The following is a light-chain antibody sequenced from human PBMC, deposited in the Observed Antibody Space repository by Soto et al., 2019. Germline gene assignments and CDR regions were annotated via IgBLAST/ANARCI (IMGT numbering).Light chain of an antibody. CDR2: KAS. V-gene: IGKV1-5*03. J-gene: IGKJ1*01. CDR3: QQYHSYPWP. CDR1: QTISTW. Sequence: IQMTQSPSTRSASVGDRVTFTCRANQTISTWLAWYQQKPGEAPKLLIYKASTLEVGVPSRFSGSGSGTDCPLTLNTLQPADFATYYCQQYHSYPWPFGQGPKV.